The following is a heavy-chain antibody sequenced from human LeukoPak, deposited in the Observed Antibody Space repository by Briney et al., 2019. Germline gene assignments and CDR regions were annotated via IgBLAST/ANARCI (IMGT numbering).Heavy chain of an antibody. V-gene: IGHV4-34*01. CDR2: INHSGST. D-gene: IGHD6-13*01. J-gene: IGHJ5*02. CDR3: ARHNIAAAGNYFDP. CDR1: GGSFSGYY. Sequence: SETLSLTCAVYGGSFSGYYWSWIRQPPGKGLEWIGEINHSGSTNYNPSLKSRVTISVDTSKNQFSLKLSSVTAADTAVYYCARHNIAAAGNYFDPWGQGTLVTVSS.